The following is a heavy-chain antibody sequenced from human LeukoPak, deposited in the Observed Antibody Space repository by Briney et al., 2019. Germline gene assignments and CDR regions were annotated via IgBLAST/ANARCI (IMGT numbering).Heavy chain of an antibody. CDR3: ARERRATFDYYYGMDV. D-gene: IGHD5-12*01. CDR2: INPSGGST. J-gene: IGHJ6*02. Sequence: ASVKVSCKTSGYSFTSSHMHWLRQAPGQGLEWMGIINPSGGSTSYAQKFQGRVTMTRDTSTSTVYMELSSLRSEDTAVYYCARERRATFDYYYGMDVWGQGTTVTVSS. V-gene: IGHV1-46*01. CDR1: GYSFTSSH.